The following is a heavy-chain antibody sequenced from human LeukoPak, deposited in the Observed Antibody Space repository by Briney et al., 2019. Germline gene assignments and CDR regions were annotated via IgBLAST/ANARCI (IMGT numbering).Heavy chain of an antibody. CDR3: ARELGVGATGYFDY. V-gene: IGHV4-39*07. CDR1: GGSISSSSYY. CDR2: IYTSGST. J-gene: IGHJ4*02. D-gene: IGHD1-26*01. Sequence: SETLSLTCTVSGGSISSSSYYWGWIRQPPGKGLEWIGSIYTSGSTNYNPSLKSRVTMSVDTSKNQFSLKLSSVTAADTAVYYCARELGVGATGYFDYWGQGTLVTVSS.